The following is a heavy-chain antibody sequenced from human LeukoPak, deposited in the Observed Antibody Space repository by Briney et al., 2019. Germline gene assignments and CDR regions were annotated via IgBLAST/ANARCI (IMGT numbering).Heavy chain of an antibody. CDR2: INGDGSNT. V-gene: IGHV3-74*01. CDR1: GFTFSNYC. Sequence: GGSLRLSCAASGFTFSNYCMHWVRQAPGQGPVWVSRINGDGSNTHSADSVKGRFTIYRDNAKNTLYLQMNSLRAEGTAVYYCTREPSGTYRYLDLWGRGTLVTVSS. J-gene: IGHJ2*01. D-gene: IGHD1-26*01. CDR3: TREPSGTYRYLDL.